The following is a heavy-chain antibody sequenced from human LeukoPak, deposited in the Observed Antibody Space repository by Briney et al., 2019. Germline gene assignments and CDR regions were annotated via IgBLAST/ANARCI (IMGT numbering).Heavy chain of an antibody. V-gene: IGHV3-7*01. Sequence: QPGGSLRLSCAASGFIFRNYWMSWVRQAPGKGLEWVSFIKGDGSEKDYLDSVKGRFTISRDNAKSSMYLQMDSLRAEDTAVYYCARDPPQVVPAASRRYYYYYGMDVWGQGTTVTVS. D-gene: IGHD2-2*01. CDR3: ARDPPQVVPAASRRYYYYYGMDV. J-gene: IGHJ6*02. CDR1: GFIFRNYW. CDR2: IKGDGSEK.